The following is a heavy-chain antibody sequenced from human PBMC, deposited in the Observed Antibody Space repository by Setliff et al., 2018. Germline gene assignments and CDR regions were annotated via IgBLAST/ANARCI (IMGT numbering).Heavy chain of an antibody. CDR3: ARYDSSGYHYYYGMDV. D-gene: IGHD3-22*01. Sequence: PRGSLKISCKGSGYSFTSYWIGWVRQMPGKGLEWMGIIYPGDSDTRYSPSFQGQVTISADKSISTAYLQWSSLKASDTAMYYCARYDSSGYHYYYGMDVWGQGTTVTVSS. J-gene: IGHJ6*02. CDR2: IYPGDSDT. CDR1: GYSFTSYW. V-gene: IGHV5-51*01.